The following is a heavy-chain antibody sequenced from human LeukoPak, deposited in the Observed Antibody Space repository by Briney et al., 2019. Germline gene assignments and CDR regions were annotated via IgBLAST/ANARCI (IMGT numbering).Heavy chain of an antibody. J-gene: IGHJ5*02. CDR1: GGSISSYY. V-gene: IGHV4-59*01. Sequence: SETLSLTCTVSGGSISSYYWSWIRQPPGKGLEWIGYIYYSGSTNYNPSLKSRVTISVDTSKNQFSLELSSVTAADTAVYYCARELGYCSSTSCLGNWFDPWGQGTLVTVSS. CDR2: IYYSGST. D-gene: IGHD2-2*01. CDR3: ARELGYCSSTSCLGNWFDP.